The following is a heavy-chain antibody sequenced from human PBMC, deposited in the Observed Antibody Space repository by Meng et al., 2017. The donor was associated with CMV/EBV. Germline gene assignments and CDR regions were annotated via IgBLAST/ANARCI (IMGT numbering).Heavy chain of an antibody. CDR1: GCPFSSGSYY. V-gene: IGHV4-61*01. D-gene: IGHD3-22*01. Sequence: LSCTVPGCPFSSGSYYWSSILQPPGKGVEWIGYIYYSGSTNYNPSLKSRVTISVDTSKNQFSLKLSSVTAADTAVYYCARDLKYYYDSSGHYGMDVWGQGTTVTVSS. CDR2: IYYSGST. CDR3: ARDLKYYYDSSGHYGMDV. J-gene: IGHJ6*02.